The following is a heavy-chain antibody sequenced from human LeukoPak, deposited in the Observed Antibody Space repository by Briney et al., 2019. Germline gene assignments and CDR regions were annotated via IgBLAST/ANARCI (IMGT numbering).Heavy chain of an antibody. Sequence: GASVKVSCKASGYSFSSCGFSWVRQAPGQGLEWMGWINTYNGHTNYTQTLQGRVTMTTDTSTSTAYMELRNLRPDDTAVYFCARDPRITGTTAYYFDYWGQGTLVTVSS. D-gene: IGHD1-7*01. V-gene: IGHV1-18*01. CDR1: GYSFSSCG. CDR3: ARDPRITGTTAYYFDY. CDR2: INTYNGHT. J-gene: IGHJ4*02.